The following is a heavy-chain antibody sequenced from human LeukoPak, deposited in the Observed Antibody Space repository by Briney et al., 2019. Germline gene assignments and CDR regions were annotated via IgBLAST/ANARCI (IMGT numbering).Heavy chain of an antibody. CDR2: IYYSGST. J-gene: IGHJ4*02. CDR1: GGSISSGGYY. D-gene: IGHD2-15*01. V-gene: IGHV4-31*03. Sequence: SETLSLTCSVSGGSISSGGYYWSWIRQLPGKGLEWIGYIYYSGSTYYNPSLKSRVTISVDTSKNQFSLKLSSVTAADTAVYYCARNKGSGYCSGGSCPPGYWGQGTLVTVSS. CDR3: ARNKGSGYCSGGSCPPGY.